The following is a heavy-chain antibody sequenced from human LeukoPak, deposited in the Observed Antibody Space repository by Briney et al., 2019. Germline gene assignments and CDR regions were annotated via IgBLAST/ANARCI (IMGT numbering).Heavy chain of an antibody. D-gene: IGHD3-22*01. J-gene: IGHJ4*02. CDR2: IYYSGST. CDR1: GGSINNYY. V-gene: IGHV4-59*01. CDR3: ARANYDSSGHIDY. Sequence: SETLSLTCTVSGGSINNYYWKWIRQPPGKGLEWIGYIYYSGSTNYNPSLKSRVTISVDTSKNQFSLKLSSVTAADTAVYYCARANYDSSGHIDYWGQGTLVTVSS.